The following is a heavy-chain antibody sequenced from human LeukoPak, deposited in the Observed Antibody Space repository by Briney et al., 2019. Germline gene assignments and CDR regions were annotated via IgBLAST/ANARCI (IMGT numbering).Heavy chain of an antibody. J-gene: IGHJ6*03. CDR1: GFTFSASD. D-gene: IGHD5-24*01. CDR2: IRSKANTYAT. V-gene: IGHV3-73*01. Sequence: PGGSLRLSCAASGFTFSASDMHWVRQASGKGLEWVGRIRSKANTYATAYAASVKGRFIISRDDSKNTTYLQMNSLKTEDTAVYYCTRPNYGDSDYYYMDVWGKGTTVTVSS. CDR3: TRPNYGDSDYYYMDV.